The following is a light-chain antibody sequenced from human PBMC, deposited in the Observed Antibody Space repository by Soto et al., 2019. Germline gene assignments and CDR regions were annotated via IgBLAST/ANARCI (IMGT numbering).Light chain of an antibody. Sequence: EIVLTQSPGTLSLSPGERATLSCSASRSVSNNYLAWYQQKRGQAPRLLIYGTSTRATGIPARFSGGGSGTEFTLTISSLQSEDFVVYYCQQYNSWPPITFGQGTRLEIK. V-gene: IGKV3-15*01. CDR2: GTS. J-gene: IGKJ5*01. CDR3: QQYNSWPPIT. CDR1: RSVSNN.